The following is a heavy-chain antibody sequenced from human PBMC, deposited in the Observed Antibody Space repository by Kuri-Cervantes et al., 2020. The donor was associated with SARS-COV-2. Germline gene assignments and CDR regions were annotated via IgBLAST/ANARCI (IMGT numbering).Heavy chain of an antibody. CDR3: ARDRNGYYYDSSGYQKYYYYGMDV. CDR2: IYYSGST. J-gene: IGHJ6*02. V-gene: IGHV4-59*11. CDR1: GGSISSHY. Sequence: ESLKISCTVSGGSISSHYWSWIRQPPGKGLEWIGYIYYSGSTNYNPSLKSRVTVSVDTSKNQFSLKLSSVTAADTAVYYCARDRNGYYYDSSGYQKYYYYGMDVWGQGTTVTVSS. D-gene: IGHD3-22*01.